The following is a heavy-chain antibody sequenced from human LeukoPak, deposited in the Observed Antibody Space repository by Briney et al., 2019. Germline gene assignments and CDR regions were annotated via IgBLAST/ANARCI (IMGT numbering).Heavy chain of an antibody. D-gene: IGHD6-6*01. CDR3: AREVSIATFDY. V-gene: IGHV3-21*01. CDR1: GFTFINAW. CDR2: ISSSSSYI. Sequence: GGSLRLSCAASGFTFINAWMAWVRQAPGKGLEWVSSISSSSSYIYYADSVKGRFTISRDNAKNSLYLQMNSLRAEDTAVYYCAREVSIATFDYWGQGTLVTVSS. J-gene: IGHJ4*02.